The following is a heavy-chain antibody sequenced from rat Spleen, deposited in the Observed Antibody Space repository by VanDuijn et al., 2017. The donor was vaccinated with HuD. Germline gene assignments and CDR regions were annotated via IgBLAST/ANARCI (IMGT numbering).Heavy chain of an antibody. D-gene: IGHD1-2*01. CDR3: AKDIGTIAAPFDY. Sequence: EVQLVESGGGLVQPGRSLKLSCAASGFTYSNYVMAWVRQAPTKGLEWVASISTGGGNTYYRDSVKGRFTISRDNAKNTLYLQMDSLRSEDTATYYCAKDIGTIAAPFDYWGQGVMVTVSS. V-gene: IGHV5S13*01. CDR2: ISTGGGNT. CDR1: GFTYSNYV. J-gene: IGHJ2*01.